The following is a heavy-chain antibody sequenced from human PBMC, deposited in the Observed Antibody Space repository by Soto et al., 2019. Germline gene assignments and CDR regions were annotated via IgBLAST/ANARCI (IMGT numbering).Heavy chain of an antibody. J-gene: IGHJ1*01. CDR2: ISYDGSNK. CDR3: ARDVIGVVTAPGGH. CDR1: GFTFSSYA. D-gene: IGHD2-21*02. Sequence: GGSLRLSCSASGFTFSSYAMHWVRQAPGKGLEWVAVISYDGSNKYYADSVKGRFTISRDNSKNTLYLQMNSLRAEDTAVYYCARDVIGVVTAPGGHWGQGTLVTVSS. V-gene: IGHV3-30-3*01.